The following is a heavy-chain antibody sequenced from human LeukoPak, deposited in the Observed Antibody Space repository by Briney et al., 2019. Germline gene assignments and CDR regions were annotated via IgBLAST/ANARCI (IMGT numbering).Heavy chain of an antibody. CDR3: ARDLVVPPYNWFDP. Sequence: SETLSLTCTVSGGSISNSFWSWIRQPAGKGLEWIGLISTSGNTNYNPSLKSRVTMSVDTSNKQLSLRLSSVTAADTAVYYCARDLVVPPYNWFDPWGQRTLVTVSS. J-gene: IGHJ5*02. CDR1: GGSISNSF. D-gene: IGHD2-2*01. CDR2: ISTSGNT. V-gene: IGHV4-4*07.